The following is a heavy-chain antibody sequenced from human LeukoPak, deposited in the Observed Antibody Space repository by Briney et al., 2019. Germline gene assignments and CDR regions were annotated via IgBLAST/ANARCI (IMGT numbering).Heavy chain of an antibody. CDR1: GFTFSSYA. CDR3: ARDQILRSFYYYYGMDV. Sequence: GGSLRLSCAASGFTFSSYAMHWVRQAPGKGLEYVSAISSNGGSTYYANSVKGRFTISRDNSKNTLYLQMGSLRAEDMAVYYCARDQILRSFYYYYGMDVWGQGTTVTVSS. D-gene: IGHD5-12*01. J-gene: IGHJ6*02. CDR2: ISSNGGST. V-gene: IGHV3-64*01.